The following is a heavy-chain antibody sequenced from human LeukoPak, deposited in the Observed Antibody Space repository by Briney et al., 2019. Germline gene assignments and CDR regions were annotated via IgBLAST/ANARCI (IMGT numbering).Heavy chain of an antibody. Sequence: ASVKVSCKASGYTFTSYDINWVRQATGQGLEWMGWINPNSGGTNYAQKFQGRVTMTRDTSISTAYMELSRLRSDDTAVYYCARDLSGYDGYWGQGTLVTVSS. CDR2: INPNSGGT. D-gene: IGHD5-12*01. J-gene: IGHJ4*02. V-gene: IGHV1-2*02. CDR3: ARDLSGYDGY. CDR1: GYTFTSYD.